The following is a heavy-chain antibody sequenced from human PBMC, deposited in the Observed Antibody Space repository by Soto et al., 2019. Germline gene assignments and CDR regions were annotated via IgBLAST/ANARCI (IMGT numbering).Heavy chain of an antibody. CDR3: ARHRHRDSPSMVVTTMGLDV. Sequence: PGESLKTLCETSGYRFTNFWLSWVRQISGKXLEWMGRIDPSDSYTNDCPYCQGNVTFSADESINTAYLQWSSLKASDTDMYYCARHRHRDSPSMVVTTMGLDVWAQGTLVTVSS. V-gene: IGHV5-10-1*01. J-gene: IGHJ4*02. CDR1: GYRFTNFW. CDR2: IDPSDSYT. D-gene: IGHD2-21*02.